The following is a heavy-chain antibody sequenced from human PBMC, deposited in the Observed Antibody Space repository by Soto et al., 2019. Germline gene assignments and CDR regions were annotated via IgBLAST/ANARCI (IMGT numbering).Heavy chain of an antibody. Sequence: LRLSCAASGFTFSSYAMHWVRQAPGKGLEWVAVISYDGSNKYYADSVKGRFTISRDNSKNTLYLQMNSLRAEDTAVYYCARTRRVGATPYGMDVWGQGTTVTVSS. CDR3: ARTRRVGATPYGMDV. CDR2: ISYDGSNK. V-gene: IGHV3-30-3*01. J-gene: IGHJ6*02. CDR1: GFTFSSYA. D-gene: IGHD1-26*01.